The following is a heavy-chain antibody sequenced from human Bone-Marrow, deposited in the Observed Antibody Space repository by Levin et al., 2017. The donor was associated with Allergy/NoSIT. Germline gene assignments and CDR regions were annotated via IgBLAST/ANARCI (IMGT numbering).Heavy chain of an antibody. D-gene: IGHD1-26*01. CDR1: GDSVSSNSAA. CDR3: ARDFLRWELLAAGGFDP. CDR2: TYYRSKWYN. J-gene: IGHJ5*02. Sequence: PSETLSLTCAISGDSVSSNSAAWNWIRQSPSRGLEWLGRTYYRSKWYNDYAVSVKSRITINPDTSKNQFSLQLNSVTPEDTAVYYCARDFLRWELLAAGGFDPWGQGTLVTVSS. V-gene: IGHV6-1*01.